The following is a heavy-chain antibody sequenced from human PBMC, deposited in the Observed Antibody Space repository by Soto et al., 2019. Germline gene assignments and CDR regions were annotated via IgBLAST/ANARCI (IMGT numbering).Heavy chain of an antibody. CDR1: GGSISSYY. CDR2: IYYSGST. J-gene: IGHJ5*02. CDR3: ARVLFGSNCWFDP. Sequence: SETLSLTCTVSGGSISSYYWSWIRQPPGKGLEWSGYIYYSGSTNYNPSLKSRVTISVDTSKNQSSLKLSSVTAADTAVYYCARVLFGSNCWFDPWGQGTLVTVS. D-gene: IGHD3-16*01. V-gene: IGHV4-59*01.